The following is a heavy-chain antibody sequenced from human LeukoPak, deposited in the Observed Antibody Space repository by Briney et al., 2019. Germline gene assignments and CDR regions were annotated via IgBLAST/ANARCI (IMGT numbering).Heavy chain of an antibody. Sequence: NPSETLSLTCTVSGASIRGGDYYWSWIRQPPGKGLEWIGYIYDSGSTYYNPSLKSRITISVDTSENRFSLKLSSVTATDTAVYYCARDCSGGSCYGAFDIWGQGTMVTVSS. V-gene: IGHV4-30-4*01. D-gene: IGHD2-15*01. CDR2: IYDSGST. J-gene: IGHJ3*02. CDR1: GASIRGGDYY. CDR3: ARDCSGGSCYGAFDI.